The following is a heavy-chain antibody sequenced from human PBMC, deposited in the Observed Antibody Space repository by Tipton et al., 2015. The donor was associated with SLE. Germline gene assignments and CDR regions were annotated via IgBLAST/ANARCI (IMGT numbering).Heavy chain of an antibody. V-gene: IGHV4-61*01. CDR3: ATSPTVLADFDY. CDR2: INYRGNT. D-gene: IGHD1-26*01. CDR1: GGSISDSTYY. J-gene: IGHJ4*02. Sequence: TLSLTCSVSGGSISDSTYYWNWIRQPPGKGLEWIGDINYRGNTNFNPSLKSRVTISIDTSKNQFSLKMTSVTAEDTAVYYCATSPTVLADFDYWGQGTLVTVSS.